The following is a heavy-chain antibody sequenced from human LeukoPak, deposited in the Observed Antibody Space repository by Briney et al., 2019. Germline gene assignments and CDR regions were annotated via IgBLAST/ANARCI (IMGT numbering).Heavy chain of an antibody. CDR1: GGSISTYH. Sequence: SETLSLTCSVSGGSISTYHWSWIRQPPGKGLEWIGYIYYSGSTNYNPSLKSRVTISVDTSKNQFSLKLSSVTAADTAVYYCARVGPDSSGWYYFDYWGQGTLVTVSS. J-gene: IGHJ4*02. CDR2: IYYSGST. V-gene: IGHV4-59*01. D-gene: IGHD6-19*01. CDR3: ARVGPDSSGWYYFDY.